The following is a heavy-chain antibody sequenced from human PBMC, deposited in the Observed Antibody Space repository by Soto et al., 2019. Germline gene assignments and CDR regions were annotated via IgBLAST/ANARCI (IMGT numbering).Heavy chain of an antibody. CDR1: GFTFSSYW. Sequence: GGSLRLSCAASGFTFSSYWMHWVRQAPGKGLVWVSRINSDGSSTSYADSVKGRFTISRDNAKNTLYLQMNSLRAEDTAVYYCASGDFWSGYYMDYWGQGTLVTVSS. J-gene: IGHJ4*02. D-gene: IGHD3-3*01. CDR2: INSDGSST. CDR3: ASGDFWSGYYMDY. V-gene: IGHV3-74*01.